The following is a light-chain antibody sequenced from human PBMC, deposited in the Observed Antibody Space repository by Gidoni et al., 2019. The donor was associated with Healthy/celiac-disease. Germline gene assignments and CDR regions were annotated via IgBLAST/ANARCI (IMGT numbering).Light chain of an antibody. CDR1: QGISNS. CDR3: QQYYSTPIT. J-gene: IGKJ5*01. Sequence: DIQMTQSPSSLSASVGDRGTITCRASQGISNSLAWYQQKPGKAPKLLLYAASRLESGVPSRFSGSGSGTYYTLTISSLQPEYFATYYCQQYYSTPITFGQGTRLEIK. V-gene: IGKV1-NL1*01. CDR2: AAS.